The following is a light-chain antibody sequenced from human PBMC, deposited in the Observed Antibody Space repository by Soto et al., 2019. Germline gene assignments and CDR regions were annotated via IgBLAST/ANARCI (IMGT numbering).Light chain of an antibody. CDR3: QQYNSYSQT. J-gene: IGKJ1*01. V-gene: IGKV3-20*01. CDR1: QSVSSNY. Sequence: LTQSPGTLSLSAGERATLSCRASQSVSSNYLAWYQQKPGQAPRLLIYGASTRATGIPDRFSGSGSGTEFTLTIGSLQPDDFATYYCQQYNSYSQTFGQGTKVDI. CDR2: GAS.